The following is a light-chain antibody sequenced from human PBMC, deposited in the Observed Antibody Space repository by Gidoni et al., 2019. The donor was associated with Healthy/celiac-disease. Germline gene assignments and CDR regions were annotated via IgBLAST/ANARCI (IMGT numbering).Light chain of an antibody. J-gene: IGLJ1*01. CDR1: SSDVGGYNY. V-gene: IGLV2-8*01. Sequence: QSALTQPPSASGSPGQSVTISCTGTSSDVGGYNYVSWYQQHSGKAPKLMIYEVSKRPSGVPDRFSGSKSGNTASLTVSGLQAEDEADYYCSSYAGSNNPYVFGTGTNVTVL. CDR3: SSYAGSNNPYV. CDR2: EVS.